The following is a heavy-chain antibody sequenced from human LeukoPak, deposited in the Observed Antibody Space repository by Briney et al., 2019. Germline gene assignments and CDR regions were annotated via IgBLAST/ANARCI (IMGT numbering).Heavy chain of an antibody. Sequence: PSQTLSLTCTVSGGSISSGSYYWRWIRQPAGKGLEWIGRIYTSGSTNYNPSLKSRVTISVDTSKNQFSLKLSSVTAADTAVYYCARGSYYDILTAWAYYFDYWGQGTLVTVSS. V-gene: IGHV4-61*02. CDR3: ARGSYYDILTAWAYYFDY. CDR1: GGSISSGSYY. CDR2: IYTSGST. D-gene: IGHD3-9*01. J-gene: IGHJ4*02.